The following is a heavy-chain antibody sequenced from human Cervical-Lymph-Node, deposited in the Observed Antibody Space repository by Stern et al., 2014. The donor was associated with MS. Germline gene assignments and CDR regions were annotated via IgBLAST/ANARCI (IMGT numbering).Heavy chain of an antibody. V-gene: IGHV4-39*01. D-gene: IGHD2-21*02. CDR3: GRRSAGGDWSFDY. J-gene: IGHJ4*02. Sequence: QVQLQESGPGLVKPSETLSLTCTVSGASISSNNCYWGWIRQPPGKGLEWIGTIHCSGITYSNPSLKSRVTISVETSKNQFSLKRSSLTAADTAVYYCGRRSAGGDWSFDYWGQGTLVTVSS. CDR2: IHCSGIT. CDR1: GASISSNNCY.